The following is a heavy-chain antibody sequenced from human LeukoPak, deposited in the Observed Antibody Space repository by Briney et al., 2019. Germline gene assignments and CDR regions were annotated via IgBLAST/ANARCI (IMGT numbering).Heavy chain of an antibody. V-gene: IGHV3-48*03. CDR2: ISSSGSTI. J-gene: IGHJ4*02. CDR3: ARASPLAAAYDY. D-gene: IGHD6-13*01. CDR1: RFTFSSYG. Sequence: GGSLRLSCAASRFTFSSYGMNWVRQAPGKGLEWVSYISSSGSTIYYADSVKGRFTISRDNAKNSLYLQMNSLRAEDTAVYYCARASPLAAAYDYWGQGTLVTVSS.